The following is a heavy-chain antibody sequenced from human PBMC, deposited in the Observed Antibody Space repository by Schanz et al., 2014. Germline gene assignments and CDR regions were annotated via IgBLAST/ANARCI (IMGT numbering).Heavy chain of an antibody. CDR1: GFTFENYA. J-gene: IGHJ4*02. CDR3: ASRASGWYALSYFDY. V-gene: IGHV3-20*04. Sequence: EVQLLESGGGLVQPGGSLRLSCAASGFTFENYALTWVRQVPGKGLEWVSRINWSDGGSTGYADSVRGRFTISRDNAKNSLFLQMNSLRPEDTAVYYCASRASGWYALSYFDYWGQGAPVTVSS. CDR2: INWSDGGST. D-gene: IGHD6-19*01.